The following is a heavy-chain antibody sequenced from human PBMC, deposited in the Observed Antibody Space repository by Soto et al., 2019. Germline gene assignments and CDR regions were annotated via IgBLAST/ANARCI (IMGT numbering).Heavy chain of an antibody. CDR3: AKDRYLDHDSRGYLFDN. CDR1: GFTFNIYA. V-gene: IGHV3-23*01. CDR2: ISRYGDIT. Sequence: EVQLWESGGDLIQPGGSLRLSCAASGFTFNIYAMTWVRQAPGKGLEWVSAISRYGDITYYADSVEGRFSISRDNSKNTLYPQMNRLRAEDTSVYYCAKDRYLDHDSRGYLFDNWGQGTLVTVSS. J-gene: IGHJ4*02. D-gene: IGHD3-22*01.